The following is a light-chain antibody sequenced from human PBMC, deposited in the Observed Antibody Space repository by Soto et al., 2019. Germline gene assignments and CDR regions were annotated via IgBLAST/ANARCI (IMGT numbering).Light chain of an antibody. CDR3: QQRTNWLT. V-gene: IGKV3-11*01. Sequence: EIVLTQSPATLSLSPGERATLSCRASQNVSTYLAWYQQKPGQAPRLLIYDASNRATGIPARFSGSGSGTDSPLTSGSLEPEDFAVYYWQQRTNWLTFGPGTKVDIK. CDR2: DAS. J-gene: IGKJ3*01. CDR1: QNVSTY.